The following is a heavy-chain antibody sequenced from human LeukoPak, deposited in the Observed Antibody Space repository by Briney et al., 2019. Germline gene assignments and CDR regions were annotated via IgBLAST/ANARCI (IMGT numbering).Heavy chain of an antibody. J-gene: IGHJ3*02. Sequence: SVKVSCKASGGTFSSYAISWVRQAPGQGLEWMGRIIPVLGIANYAQKFQGRVTITADKSTSTAYMELSSLRSEDTAVYYCARFPGDSSSLADAFDIWGQGTMVTVSS. CDR2: IIPVLGIA. CDR1: GGTFSSYA. V-gene: IGHV1-69*04. CDR3: ARFPGDSSSLADAFDI. D-gene: IGHD3-22*01.